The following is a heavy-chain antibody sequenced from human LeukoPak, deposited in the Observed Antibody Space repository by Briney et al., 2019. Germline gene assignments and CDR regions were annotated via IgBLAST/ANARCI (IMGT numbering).Heavy chain of an antibody. J-gene: IGHJ6*03. CDR3: ARDGYSTSYYYYMDV. CDR1: GGSISSYY. Sequence: SETLSLTCTVSGGSISSYYWSWIRLPAGKGLEWLGRLYTSGSTNNNPSLKSRVTISVDKSKNQFSLKLTSVTAADTAVYYCARDGYSTSYYYYMDVWGKGTTVTVSS. CDR2: LYTSGST. D-gene: IGHD2/OR15-2a*01. V-gene: IGHV4-4*07.